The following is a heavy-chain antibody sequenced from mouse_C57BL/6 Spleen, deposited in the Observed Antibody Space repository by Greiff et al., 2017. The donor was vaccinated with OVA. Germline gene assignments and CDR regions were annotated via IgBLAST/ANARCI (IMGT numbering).Heavy chain of an antibody. CDR1: GYAFSSYW. J-gene: IGHJ2*01. CDR2: IYPGDGDT. Sequence: VKLQESGAELVKPGASVKISCKASGYAFSSYWMNWVKQRPGKGLEWIGQIYPGDGDTNYNGKFKGKATLTADKSSSTAYMQLSSLTSEDSAVYFCAREDYGSRDFDYWGQGTTLTVSS. CDR3: AREDYGSRDFDY. V-gene: IGHV1-80*01. D-gene: IGHD1-1*01.